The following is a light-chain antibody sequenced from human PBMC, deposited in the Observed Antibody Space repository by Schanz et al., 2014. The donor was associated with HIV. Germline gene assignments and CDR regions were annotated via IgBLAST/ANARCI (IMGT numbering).Light chain of an antibody. V-gene: IGLV2-8*01. CDR2: DVT. Sequence: QSALTQPASVSGSPGQSITISCTGTSSDVGCYNFVSWYQQHPGTAPKLMIYDVTKRPSGVPDRFSGSKSGNTASLTVSGLQAEDEADYYCSSYAGTNNLWVFGGGTKLTVL. J-gene: IGLJ3*02. CDR1: SSDVGCYNF. CDR3: SSYAGTNNLWV.